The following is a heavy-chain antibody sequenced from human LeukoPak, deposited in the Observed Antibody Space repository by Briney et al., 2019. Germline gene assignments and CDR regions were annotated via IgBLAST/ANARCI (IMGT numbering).Heavy chain of an antibody. CDR2: IYYSGST. CDR3: ARVTVLLWFGVDY. D-gene: IGHD3-10*01. V-gene: IGHV4-39*07. Sequence: SETLSLTCTVSGGSISSSSYYWGWIRQPPGKGLEWIGSIYYSGSTYYNPSLKSRVTISVDTSKNQFSLKLSSVTAADTAVYYCARVTVLLWFGVDYWGQGTLVTVSS. CDR1: GGSISSSSYY. J-gene: IGHJ4*02.